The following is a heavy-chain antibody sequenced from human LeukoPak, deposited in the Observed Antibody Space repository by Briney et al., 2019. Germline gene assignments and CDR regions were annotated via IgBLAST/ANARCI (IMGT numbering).Heavy chain of an antibody. Sequence: ASLKVSCKASGYTFTGYYMHWVRQAPGQGLEWLGWISASNGYMNYAEKVQDRITVTTDTSTSTVYMELTSLASDDMAVYYCARSLYGEAFDLWGQGTLVTVSS. D-gene: IGHD4/OR15-4a*01. J-gene: IGHJ4*02. V-gene: IGHV1-18*03. CDR1: GYTFTGYY. CDR2: ISASNGYM. CDR3: ARSLYGEAFDL.